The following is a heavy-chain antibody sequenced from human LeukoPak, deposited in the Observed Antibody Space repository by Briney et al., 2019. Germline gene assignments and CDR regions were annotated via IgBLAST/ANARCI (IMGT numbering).Heavy chain of an antibody. D-gene: IGHD1-26*01. CDR1: GFTFTNYW. V-gene: IGHV3-7*01. CDR2: IKHDESEK. Sequence: GGSLRLSCVASGFTFTNYWMSWVRQAPGKGLEWVANIKHDESEKYYVDSVKGRFTISRDNAKDSLYLQMNSLRAEDTAVYYCAIGGSYSGYWGQGTLVTVSS. CDR3: AIGGSYSGY. J-gene: IGHJ4*02.